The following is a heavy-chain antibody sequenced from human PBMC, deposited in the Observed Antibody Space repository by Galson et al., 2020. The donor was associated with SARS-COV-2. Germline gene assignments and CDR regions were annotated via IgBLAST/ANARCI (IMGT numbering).Heavy chain of an antibody. CDR2: ISTDNADT. V-gene: IGHV1-18*01. J-gene: IGHJ4*02. D-gene: IGHD3-22*01. Sequence: RQEASVKVSCKASGYIFTSYGINWMRQAPGQGLEWVGWISTDNADTYYAQKLQDRVTMTTDTSASTAYMELRSLRSDDTAVYYCARESSGGPYYFDYWGQGTLVTVSS. CDR1: GYIFTSYG. CDR3: ARESSGGPYYFDY.